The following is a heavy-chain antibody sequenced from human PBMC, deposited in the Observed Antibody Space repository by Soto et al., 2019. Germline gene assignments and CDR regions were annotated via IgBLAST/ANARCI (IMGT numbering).Heavy chain of an antibody. V-gene: IGHV3-21*01. CDR2: ISSSSYI. D-gene: IGHD4-17*01. CDR1: GFTFSSYS. CDR3: ARDPKNGDPDY. J-gene: IGHJ4*02. Sequence: SLRLSCAASGFTFSSYSMNWVRQAPGKGLEWVSSISSSSYIYYADSVKGRFTISRDNAKNSLYLQMNSLRAEDTAVYYCARDPKNGDPDYWGQGTLVTVSS.